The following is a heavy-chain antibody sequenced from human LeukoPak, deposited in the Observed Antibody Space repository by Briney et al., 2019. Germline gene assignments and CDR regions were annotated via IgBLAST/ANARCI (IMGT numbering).Heavy chain of an antibody. J-gene: IGHJ4*02. CDR2: IKQDGSEK. V-gene: IGHV3-7*01. Sequence: GGSLRLSCAVSGFSVSGYWMTWVRQAPGKGLEWVANIKQDGSEKNYVDSVKGRFTISRDNAENSLFIQMNSLRVEDTAVYYCAREWQGGIAAAGTRIEGDYWGQGTLVAVSS. CDR1: GFSVSGYW. D-gene: IGHD6-13*01. CDR3: AREWQGGIAAAGTRIEGDY.